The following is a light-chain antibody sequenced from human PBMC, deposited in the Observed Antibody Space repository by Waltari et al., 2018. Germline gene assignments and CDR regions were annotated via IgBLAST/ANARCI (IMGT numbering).Light chain of an antibody. CDR3: QVWDINNDHLLV. CDR1: NIGSKS. CDR2: YDR. J-gene: IGLJ2*01. Sequence: SYVLTQPPSVSVAPGQTARITWGGNNIGSKSMHWYQQKPGQAPVLVIFYDRDRPSGIPERFSGTNSGNTATLTISRVEAGDEADYYCQVWDINNDHLLVFGGGTRLTAL. V-gene: IGLV3-21*04.